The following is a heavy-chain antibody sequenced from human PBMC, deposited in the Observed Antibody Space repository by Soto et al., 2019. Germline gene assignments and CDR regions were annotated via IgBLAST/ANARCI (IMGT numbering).Heavy chain of an antibody. J-gene: IGHJ5*02. CDR2: IYATGDT. CDR3: VRDGTKNLRDRFEP. CDR1: GASLSRYY. Sequence: LETLSLTCNVSGASLSRYYWSWIRQPPGKGLEWIGRIYATGDTDYNPSLKSRISMSVDMSKKQFSLTLRSVTAADTAIYYCVRDGTKNLRDRFEPWGRGILVTVSS. V-gene: IGHV4-4*07. D-gene: IGHD1-26*01.